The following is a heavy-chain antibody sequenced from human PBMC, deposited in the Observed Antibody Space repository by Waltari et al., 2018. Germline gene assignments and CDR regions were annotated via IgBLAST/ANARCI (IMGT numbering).Heavy chain of an antibody. Sequence: QLQLQESAPGLVNPSEPLSLTCALSGYSTGSGYYWGWIRQPPTKGLEWSGSIYQSGSTYYNRSIKSRVTISVDTTKNQFSLKLSYVNAANTAVYYCAGQQWLVLKGGAFDIWGKGTMVTVSS. CDR3: AGQQWLVLKGGAFDI. V-gene: IGHV4-38-2*01. J-gene: IGHJ3*02. CDR1: GYSTGSGYY. D-gene: IGHD6-19*01. CDR2: IYQSGST.